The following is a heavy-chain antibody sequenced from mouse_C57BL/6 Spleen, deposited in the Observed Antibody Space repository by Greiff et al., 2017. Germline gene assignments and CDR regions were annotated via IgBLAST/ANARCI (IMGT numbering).Heavy chain of an antibody. CDR2: INPNNGGT. Sequence: EVQLQQSGPELVKPGASVKISCKASGYTFTDYYMNWVKQSHGKSLEWIGDINPNNGGTSYNQKFKGKATLTVDKSSSTAYMELRSLTSEDSAVYYGARPRITTVAAMDYWGQGTSVTVSS. J-gene: IGHJ4*01. D-gene: IGHD1-1*01. CDR3: ARPRITTVAAMDY. V-gene: IGHV1-26*01. CDR1: GYTFTDYY.